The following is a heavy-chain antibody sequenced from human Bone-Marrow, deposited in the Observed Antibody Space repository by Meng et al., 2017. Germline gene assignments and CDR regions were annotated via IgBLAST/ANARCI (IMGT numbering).Heavy chain of an antibody. J-gene: IGHJ4*02. CDR3: ARTCRDGYNFDY. CDR1: GGSFSGYY. V-gene: IGHV4-34*01. CDR2: INHSGST. D-gene: IGHD5-24*01. Sequence: QGQLQQGGVGPLKPSEPLSLTCAVYGGSFSGYYWSWIRQPPGKGLEWIGEINHSGSTNYNPSLKSRVTISVDTSKNQFSLKLSSVTAADTAVYYCARTCRDGYNFDYWGQGTLVTVSS.